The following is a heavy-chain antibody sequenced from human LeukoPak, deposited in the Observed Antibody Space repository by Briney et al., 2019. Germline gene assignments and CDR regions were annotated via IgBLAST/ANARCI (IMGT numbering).Heavy chain of an antibody. Sequence: ASVKVSCKASGYTFSTYAMNWVRQAPGQGLEWMGWINTNTGNPTYAQGFTGRFVFSLDTSVSTAYLQISSLKAEDTAVYYCARGGCSGGGCYPNYWGQGTLVTVS. D-gene: IGHD2-15*01. CDR1: GYTFSTYA. V-gene: IGHV7-4-1*02. CDR3: ARGGCSGGGCYPNY. CDR2: INTNTGNP. J-gene: IGHJ4*02.